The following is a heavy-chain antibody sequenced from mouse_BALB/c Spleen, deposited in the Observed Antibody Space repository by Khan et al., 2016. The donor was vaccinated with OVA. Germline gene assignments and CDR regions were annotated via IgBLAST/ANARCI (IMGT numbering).Heavy chain of an antibody. CDR1: GYTFTSYV. V-gene: IGHV1S136*01. CDR2: ISPNSDGS. CDR3: VRSLFDYGSAYEGFAY. Sequence: EVQLQQSGPELVKPGASVKMSCKASGYTFTSYVMHWVKQKPRQGLEWIGYISPNSDGSKYNEKFRGKATLTSDKSSSTAYMELSSLTSEDSAVYYCVRSLFDYGSAYEGFAYWGQGTLVTVSA. J-gene: IGHJ3*01. D-gene: IGHD1-1*01.